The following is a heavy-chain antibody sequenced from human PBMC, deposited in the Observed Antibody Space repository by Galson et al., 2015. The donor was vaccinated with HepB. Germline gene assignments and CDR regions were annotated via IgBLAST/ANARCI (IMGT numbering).Heavy chain of an antibody. D-gene: IGHD2-2*01. CDR3: ARVNKVVPAAIPFDY. Sequence: SVKVSCKASGYTFTSYGISWVRQAPGQGLEWMGWINAYNGNTNYAQKLQGRVTMTTDTSTSTAYMELRSLRSDDTAVYYCARVNKVVPAAIPFDYWGQGTLVTVSS. V-gene: IGHV1-18*01. CDR2: INAYNGNT. J-gene: IGHJ4*02. CDR1: GYTFTSYG.